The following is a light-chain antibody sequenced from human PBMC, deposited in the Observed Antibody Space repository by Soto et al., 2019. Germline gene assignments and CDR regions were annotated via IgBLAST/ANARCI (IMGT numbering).Light chain of an antibody. CDR3: QTWGTGIRV. CDR1: SGHSSYA. J-gene: IGLJ3*02. CDR2: VNSDGSH. V-gene: IGLV4-69*01. Sequence: QLVLTQSPSASASLGASVKLTCILSSGHSSYAIAWHQQQPEKGPRYLMWVNSDGSHTKGYGIPTRFSGSSSGAERYLTISSLQSEDEADYYCQTWGTGIRVFGGGTKLTVL.